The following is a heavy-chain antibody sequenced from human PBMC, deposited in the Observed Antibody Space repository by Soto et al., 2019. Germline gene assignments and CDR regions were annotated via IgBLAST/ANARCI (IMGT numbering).Heavy chain of an antibody. CDR2: IWYDGSNK. D-gene: IGHD2-2*02. V-gene: IGHV3-33*01. J-gene: IGHJ3*02. Sequence: GGSLRLSCAASGFTFSSYGMHWVRQAPGKGLEWVAVIWYDGSNKYYADSVKGRFTISRDNSKNTLYLQMNSLRAEDTAVYYCARDPLLRDIVVVPAAIKAHAFDIWGQGTMVTVSS. CDR3: ARDPLLRDIVVVPAAIKAHAFDI. CDR1: GFTFSSYG.